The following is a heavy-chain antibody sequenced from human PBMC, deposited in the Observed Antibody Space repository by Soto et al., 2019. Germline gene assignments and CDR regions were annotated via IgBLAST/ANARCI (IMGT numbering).Heavy chain of an antibody. CDR1: DGSISSGGYY. Sequence: QVQLQESGPGLVKPSQILSLTCTVSDGSISSGGYYWSWIRQHPGKGLEWIGYIYYSGSTYYNPSLKSRVTISVDTSKNQFSLKLSSVTAADTAVYYCAREWRDYYFDYWGQGTLVTVSS. CDR3: AREWRDYYFDY. J-gene: IGHJ4*02. V-gene: IGHV4-31*03. CDR2: IYYSGST.